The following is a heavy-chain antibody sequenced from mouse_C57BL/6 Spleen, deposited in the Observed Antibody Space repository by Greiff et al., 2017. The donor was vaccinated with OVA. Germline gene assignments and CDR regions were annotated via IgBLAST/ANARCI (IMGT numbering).Heavy chain of an antibody. CDR1: GFTFTDYN. CDR3: ARYCDCPCFDY. D-gene: IGHD2-4*01. J-gene: IGHJ2*01. V-gene: IGHV1-22*01. CDR2: INPDNGGT. Sequence: VHVKQSGPELVKPGASVKMSCTASGFTFTDYNMHWVKQSPGKSLEWIGYINPDNGGTSYNQKFKGKATLTENKSSSTAYMELRSLTSEKSTVYYCARYCDCPCFDYWGQGTTLTVSS.